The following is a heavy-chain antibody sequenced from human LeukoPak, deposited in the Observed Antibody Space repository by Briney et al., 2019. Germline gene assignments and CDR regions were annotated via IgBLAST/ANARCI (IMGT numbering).Heavy chain of an antibody. J-gene: IGHJ4*02. CDR2: IIPIFGTA. Sequence: GASVKVSCKASGGTFSSYAISWVRQAPGQGLEWMGGIIPIFGTANYAQKFQGRVTITADKSTSTAYMELSSLRSEDTAVYYCTRDCSGGSCYSDYDYWGQGTLVTVSS. V-gene: IGHV1-69*06. D-gene: IGHD2-15*01. CDR1: GGTFSSYA. CDR3: TRDCSGGSCYSDYDY.